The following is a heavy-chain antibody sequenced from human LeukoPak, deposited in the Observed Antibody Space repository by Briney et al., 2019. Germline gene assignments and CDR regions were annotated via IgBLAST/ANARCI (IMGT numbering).Heavy chain of an antibody. CDR3: ARDLHYYGARDV. Sequence: GGSLRLTCEASGFTFSAYAMTWVRQAPGKGLEWVSSIGSDNKPHYSESVKGRFAISRDNSKNILFLHLNSLRAEDTALYYCARDLHYYGARDVWRQGTTVTVSS. V-gene: IGHV3-23*01. CDR2: IGSDNKP. J-gene: IGHJ6*02. CDR1: GFTFSAYA. D-gene: IGHD4/OR15-4a*01.